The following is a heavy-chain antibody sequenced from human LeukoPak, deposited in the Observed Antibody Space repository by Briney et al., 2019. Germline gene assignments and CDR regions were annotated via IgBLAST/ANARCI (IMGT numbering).Heavy chain of an antibody. V-gene: IGHV3-23*01. CDR1: GITSTDYA. D-gene: IGHD3-16*01. CDR3: AMGAADGGFDS. CDR2: IGGGRDST. J-gene: IGHJ4*02. Sequence: GVSLRLSCAASGITSTDYAMSWVRQAPGKGLEWVSAIGGGRDSTYYADSVKGRLTISRDISKNTLYLQMNSLMAEDTAVYYCAMGAADGGFDSWGQGTLVTVSS.